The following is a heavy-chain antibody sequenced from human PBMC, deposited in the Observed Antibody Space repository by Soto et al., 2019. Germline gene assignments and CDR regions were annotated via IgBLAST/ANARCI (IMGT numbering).Heavy chain of an antibody. V-gene: IGHV3-13*01. CDR3: ARDRRMRPGLYYGLDV. D-gene: IGHD3-16*01. CDR2: IGIAGVT. Sequence: WGSRRLSRSSSVFAVIDYDMVLFRQSKGRGLEWVATIGIAGVTDYRASVEGRFTISRDNAKNSLYLQMTNLGVGDTGIYYCARDRRMRPGLYYGLDVWGQGTTVTVSS. J-gene: IGHJ6*02. CDR1: VFAVIDYD.